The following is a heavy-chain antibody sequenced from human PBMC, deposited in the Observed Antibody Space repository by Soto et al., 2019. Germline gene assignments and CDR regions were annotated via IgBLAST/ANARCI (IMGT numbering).Heavy chain of an antibody. Sequence: PSETLSLTCTVSSGSIKTDVWWSWIRRPPGKGLEWIGEIYQNGHTNYNPSLKSRVTMSVDKSKNQFSLMLTSVTAADTAMYYCARDAAVAGETDRFDYWGQGILVTVSS. CDR3: ARDAAVAGETDRFDY. CDR1: SGSIKTDVW. CDR2: IYQNGHT. V-gene: IGHV4-4*02. J-gene: IGHJ4*02. D-gene: IGHD6-19*01.